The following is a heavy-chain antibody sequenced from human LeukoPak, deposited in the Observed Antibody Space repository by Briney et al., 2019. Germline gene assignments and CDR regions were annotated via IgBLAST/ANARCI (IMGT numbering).Heavy chain of an antibody. CDR1: GGSISSYY. J-gene: IGHJ4*02. Sequence: SETLSLTCTVSGGSISSYYWSWIRQPPGKGLEWIGYIYYSGSTYYNPSLKSRVTISVDTSKNQFSLKLSSVTAADAAVYYCAAPPGDTAMVDYWGQGTLVTVSS. V-gene: IGHV4-59*06. CDR3: AAPPGDTAMVDY. D-gene: IGHD5-18*01. CDR2: IYYSGST.